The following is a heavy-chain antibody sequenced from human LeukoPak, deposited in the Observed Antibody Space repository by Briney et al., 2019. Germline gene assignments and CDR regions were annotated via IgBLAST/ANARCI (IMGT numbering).Heavy chain of an antibody. CDR2: ISDTGNT. CDR3: AKAPVTTCRSAFCYPFDY. CDR1: GFTFSGYG. D-gene: IGHD2-2*01. J-gene: IGHJ4*02. Sequence: GGTLRLSCAASGFTFSGYGMSWVRQAPGKGLEWVSAISDTGNTYHADSVKGRFTISRDSSKNTLFLQMNRLRPEDAAVYYCAKAPVTTCRSAFCYPFDYWGLGTLVTVSS. V-gene: IGHV3-23*01.